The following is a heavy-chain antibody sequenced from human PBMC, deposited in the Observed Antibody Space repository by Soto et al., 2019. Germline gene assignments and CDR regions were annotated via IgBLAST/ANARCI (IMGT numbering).Heavy chain of an antibody. CDR3: AKGIHHCSGGSCYSHYYYMDV. J-gene: IGHJ6*03. V-gene: IGHV3-23*01. CDR1: GFTFSSYA. D-gene: IGHD2-15*01. Sequence: GSLRLSCAASGFTFSSYAMSWVRQAPGKGLEWVSAISGSGGSTYYADSGKGRFTISRDNSKNTLYLQMNSLRAEDTAVYYCAKGIHHCSGGSCYSHYYYMDVWGKGTTVTVSS. CDR2: ISGSGGST.